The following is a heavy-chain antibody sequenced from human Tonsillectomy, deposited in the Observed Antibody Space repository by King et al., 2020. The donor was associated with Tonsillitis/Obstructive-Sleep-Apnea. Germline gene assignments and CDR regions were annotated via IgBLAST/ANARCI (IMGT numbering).Heavy chain of an antibody. CDR2: IKSKTDGRTT. CDR1: GFTFSNAW. D-gene: IGHD3-3*01. Sequence: VQLVESGGGLVKPGGSLRLSCAASGFTFSNAWMNWVRQAPGKGLEWVGRIKSKTDGRTTDYAAPVKGRFTISRDDSKNTLYLQMNSLKTEDTAVYYCTTDEYYDFWSFDYWGQGTLVTVSS. CDR3: TTDEYYDFWSFDY. J-gene: IGHJ4*02. V-gene: IGHV3-15*07.